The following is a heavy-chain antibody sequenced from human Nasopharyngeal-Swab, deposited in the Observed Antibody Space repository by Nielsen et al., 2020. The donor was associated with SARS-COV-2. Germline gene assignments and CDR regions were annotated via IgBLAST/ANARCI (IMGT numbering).Heavy chain of an antibody. J-gene: IGHJ4*02. V-gene: IGHV1-24*01. CDR2: FDPENGDT. CDR3: ATVPGDY. Sequence: ASVKVSCKVSGYSLTELSIHWVRQAPGKGLEWMGGFDPENGDTNYAQRFQGRVSMAEDRSPDTVYVELHSLRSEDTAIYYCATVPGDYWGQGTLVTVSS. D-gene: IGHD3-10*01. CDR1: GYSLTELS.